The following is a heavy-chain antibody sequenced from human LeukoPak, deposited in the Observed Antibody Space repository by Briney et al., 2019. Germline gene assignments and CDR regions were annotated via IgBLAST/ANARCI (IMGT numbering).Heavy chain of an antibody. CDR1: GFTFSSYW. D-gene: IGHD4-17*01. V-gene: IGHV3-7*01. CDR3: ARGDYGDYAQDAFDI. J-gene: IGHJ3*02. CDR2: IKQDGSEK. Sequence: GGSLRLSCAASGFTFSSYWMGWVRQAPGKGLEWVANIKQDGSEKYYVDSLKGRFTISRDNAKNSLYLQMNSLRAEDTAVYYCARGDYGDYAQDAFDIWGQGTMVTVSS.